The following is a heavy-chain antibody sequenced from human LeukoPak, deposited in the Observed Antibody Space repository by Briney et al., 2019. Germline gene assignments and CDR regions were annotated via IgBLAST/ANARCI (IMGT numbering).Heavy chain of an antibody. V-gene: IGHV3-30*18. J-gene: IGHJ6*02. CDR3: AKDLENYYGSGSYYLAPYYYYGMDV. D-gene: IGHD3-10*01. Sequence: GGSLRLSCAASGFTFSSYGMHWVRQAPGKGLEWVAVISYDGSNKYYADSVKGRFTISRDNSKNTLYLQMNSLRAEDTAVYYCAKDLENYYGSGSYYLAPYYYYGMDVWGQGTTVTVSS. CDR1: GFTFSSYG. CDR2: ISYDGSNK.